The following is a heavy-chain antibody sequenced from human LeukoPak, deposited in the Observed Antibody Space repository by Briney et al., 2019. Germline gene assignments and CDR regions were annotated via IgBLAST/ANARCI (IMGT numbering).Heavy chain of an antibody. CDR3: ARDLYDSSGINWFDP. V-gene: IGHV1-46*01. D-gene: IGHD3-22*01. J-gene: IGHJ5*02. CDR2: INPSGGST. CDR1: GYTFSSYY. Sequence: ASVKVSCKASGYTFSSYYMHWVRQAPGQRLEWMGVINPSGGSTSYAQKFQGRVTMTRDMSTSTVYMELSSLRSEDTAVYYCARDLYDSSGINWFDPWGQGTLVTVSS.